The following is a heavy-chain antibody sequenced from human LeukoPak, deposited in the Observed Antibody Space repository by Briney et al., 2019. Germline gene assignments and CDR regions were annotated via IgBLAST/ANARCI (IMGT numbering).Heavy chain of an antibody. J-gene: IGHJ6*03. D-gene: IGHD2-15*01. CDR1: GITFSSYG. CDR2: ISSTGGTT. Sequence: GGALRLSCAASGITFSSYGMSWVRQAPGKGLEWVSSISSTGGTTYYADSVKGRFTISRDNSKNTLYLQMNSLRAEDTVIYYCAKNGDRGAYCTGGTCYPYFYYYMDVWGKGTTVTI. CDR3: AKNGDRGAYCTGGTCYPYFYYYMDV. V-gene: IGHV3-23*01.